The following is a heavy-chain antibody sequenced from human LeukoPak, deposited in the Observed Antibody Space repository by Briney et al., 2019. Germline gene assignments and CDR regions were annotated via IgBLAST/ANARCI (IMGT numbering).Heavy chain of an antibody. CDR3: ARDSDSGYGPFAS. CDR1: GFTVSNNY. J-gene: IGHJ4*02. Sequence: GGSLRLSCAASGFTVSNNYMSWVRQAPGKGLEWVSVIHSGGTTNYADSVQGRFTISRDNSKTTVYLHVNSLRAEDTAVYYCARDSDSGYGPFASWGQGTLVTVSS. D-gene: IGHD5-12*01. V-gene: IGHV3-53*01. CDR2: IHSGGTT.